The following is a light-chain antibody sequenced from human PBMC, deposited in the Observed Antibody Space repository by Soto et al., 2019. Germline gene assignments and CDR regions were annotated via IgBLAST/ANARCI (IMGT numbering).Light chain of an antibody. CDR2: GAS. CDR3: QQYNNGTPWT. J-gene: IGKJ1*01. Sequence: EIVMTQSPATLSVSPGERATLSCRASQSVSSNLAWYQQKPGQAPRLLIYGASTRATGIPARFSGSGSGTEFTPTISRLKSQDFALSYSQQYNNGTPWTFGQGTKVDIK. CDR1: QSVSSN. V-gene: IGKV3-15*01.